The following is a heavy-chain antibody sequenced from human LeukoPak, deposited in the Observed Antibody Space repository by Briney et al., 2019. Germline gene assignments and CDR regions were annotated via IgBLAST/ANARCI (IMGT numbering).Heavy chain of an antibody. CDR3: ARSRGDNTNGFHFDK. CDR1: GYSFTNHF. CDR2: INPSVDRT. Sequence: ASVKVSCKASGYSFTNHFIHWVRQAPGQGLEWMGLINPSVDRTTYSHRFQGRVTLTRDTSTSTVYMELSSLRSDDTAVSYCARSRGDNTNGFHFDKWGQGTPVTVS. D-gene: IGHD2-8*01. J-gene: IGHJ4*02. V-gene: IGHV1-46*01.